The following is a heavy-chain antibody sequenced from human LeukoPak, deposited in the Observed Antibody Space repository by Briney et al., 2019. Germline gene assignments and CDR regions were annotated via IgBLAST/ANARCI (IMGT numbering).Heavy chain of an antibody. Sequence: GGSLRLSCAASGFSFSSYGMHWVRQAPGKGLEWVAFIRNDGNNIRYADSVKGRFTISRDNSKNTLYLQMNSLRAEDTAVYYCAKDQGQLPYYFDYWGQGTLVTVSS. V-gene: IGHV3-30*02. J-gene: IGHJ4*02. CDR2: IRNDGNNI. CDR3: AKDQGQLPYYFDY. CDR1: GFSFSSYG. D-gene: IGHD2-2*01.